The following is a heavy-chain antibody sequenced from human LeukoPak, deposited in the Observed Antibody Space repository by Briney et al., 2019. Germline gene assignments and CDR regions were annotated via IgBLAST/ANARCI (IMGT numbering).Heavy chain of an antibody. CDR2: ISGSGGST. J-gene: IGHJ5*02. V-gene: IGHV3-23*01. CDR3: ATDPVYDFWSGWGVDP. CDR1: GFTFSSYA. D-gene: IGHD3-3*01. Sequence: QPGGSLRLSCAASGFTFSSYAMSWVRQAPGKGLEWVSAISGSGGSTYYADSVKGRFTISRDNSKNTLYLQMNSLRAEDTAVYYCATDPVYDFWSGWGVDPWGQGTLVTVSS.